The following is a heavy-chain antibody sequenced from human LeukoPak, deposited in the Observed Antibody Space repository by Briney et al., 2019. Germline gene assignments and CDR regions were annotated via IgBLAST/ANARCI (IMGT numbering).Heavy chain of an antibody. CDR1: GLTFDDHG. Sequence: GGSLRLSCADSGLTFDDHGMSWVRQAPGKGLEWVAGIHWNGGGTAYADSVKGRFTISRDNAKNSLYLQMNSLRAEDTAVYYCAKATIVGLRRAGFDYWGQGTLVTVSS. V-gene: IGHV3-20*04. J-gene: IGHJ4*02. CDR3: AKATIVGLRRAGFDY. CDR2: IHWNGGGT. D-gene: IGHD1-26*01.